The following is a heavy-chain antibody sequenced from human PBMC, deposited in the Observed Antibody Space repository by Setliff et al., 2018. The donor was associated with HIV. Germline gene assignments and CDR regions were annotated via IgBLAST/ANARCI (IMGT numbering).Heavy chain of an antibody. V-gene: IGHV4-38-2*01. Sequence: TLSLTCAVSGSSISSGFYWSWMRQPPGKGLEWIWSIYQSGNTNYNPSLESRRTISVETAKNQFTLKLSSVTASDTAVYYCASRVYYYDSNNFLREEGFDPWGQGTLVTVP. J-gene: IGHJ5*02. CDR2: IYQSGNT. CDR3: ASRVYYYDSNNFLREEGFDP. CDR1: GSSISSGFY. D-gene: IGHD3-22*01.